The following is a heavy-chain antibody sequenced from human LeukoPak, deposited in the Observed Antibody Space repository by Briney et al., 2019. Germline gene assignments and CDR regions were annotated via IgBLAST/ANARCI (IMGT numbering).Heavy chain of an antibody. CDR3: AREGYSGYVGY. CDR2: IKQGGSEK. D-gene: IGHD5-12*01. V-gene: IGHV3-7*01. J-gene: IGHJ4*02. CDR1: GFTFSSYW. Sequence: GGSLRLSCAASGFTFSSYWMSWVRQAPGKGLEWVANIKQGGSEKYYVDSVKGRFTISRDNAKNSLYLQMNSLRAEDTAVYYCAREGYSGYVGYWGQGTLVTVSS.